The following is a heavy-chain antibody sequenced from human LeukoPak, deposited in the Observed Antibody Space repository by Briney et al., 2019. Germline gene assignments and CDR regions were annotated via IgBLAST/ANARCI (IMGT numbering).Heavy chain of an antibody. V-gene: IGHV4-38-2*02. J-gene: IGHJ6*03. Sequence: KASETLSLTCTVSGYSISSGYYWGWIRQPPGKGLEWIGSIYHSGSTYYNPSLKSRVTISVDTSKNQFSLKLSSVTAADTAVYYCARGRGGYSYGSVDYYYYMDVWGKGTTVTVSS. CDR3: ARGRGGYSYGSVDYYYYMDV. D-gene: IGHD5-18*01. CDR1: GYSISSGYY. CDR2: IYHSGST.